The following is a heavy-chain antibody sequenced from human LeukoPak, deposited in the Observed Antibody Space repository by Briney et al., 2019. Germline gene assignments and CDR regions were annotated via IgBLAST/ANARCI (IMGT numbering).Heavy chain of an antibody. V-gene: IGHV1-8*02. CDR3: ARDYCSGGSCAGGAFDI. J-gene: IGHJ3*02. CDR1: GGTFSSYA. CDR2: MNPNSGNT. D-gene: IGHD2-15*01. Sequence: ASVKVSCKASGGTFSSYAISWVRQAPGQGLEWMGWMNPNSGNTGYAQKFQGRVTMTRNTSISTAYMELSSLRSEDTAVYYCARDYCSGGSCAGGAFDIWGQGTMVTVSS.